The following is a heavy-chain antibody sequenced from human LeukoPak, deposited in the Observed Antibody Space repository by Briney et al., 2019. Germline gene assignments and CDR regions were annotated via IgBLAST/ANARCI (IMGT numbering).Heavy chain of an antibody. D-gene: IGHD6-19*01. J-gene: IGHJ4*02. CDR1: GGSISSSNW. Sequence: SEALSLTCAVSGGSISSSNWWSWVRQPPGKGLEWIGVIYHSGSTNYNRSLKSRVTISVDKSNNQFSLKLSSVTAADTAVYYCASRYSSGWYDYWGQGTLVTVSS. V-gene: IGHV4-4*02. CDR2: IYHSGST. CDR3: ASRYSSGWYDY.